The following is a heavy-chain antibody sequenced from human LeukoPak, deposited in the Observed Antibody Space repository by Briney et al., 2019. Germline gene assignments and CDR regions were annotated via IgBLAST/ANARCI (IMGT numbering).Heavy chain of an antibody. CDR3: ARAASPPHPIQQ. J-gene: IGHJ1*01. V-gene: IGHV4-30-4*01. CDR2: IYYSGST. CDR1: GGSISSGDYY. Sequence: ASETLSLTCTVSGGSISSGDYYWSWIRQPPGKGLEWIGYIYYSGSTYYNPSLKSRVTISVDTSKNQFSLKLSSVTAADTAVYYCARAASPPHPIQQWGQGTLVTVSS.